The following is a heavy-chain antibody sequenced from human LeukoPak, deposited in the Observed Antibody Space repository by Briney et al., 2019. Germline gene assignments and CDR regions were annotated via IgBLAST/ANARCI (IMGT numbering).Heavy chain of an antibody. CDR2: ISGSAHKI. V-gene: IGHV3-23*01. Sequence: PGGSLRLSCVVSGFTFSDYAMSWARQAPEKGLDWVSVISGSAHKIRYADSVKGRFTISRDNSENTVYLQMNNLRAEDTALYYCAGRPTGYSSGYVYWGQGALVTVSS. CDR3: AGRPTGYSSGYVY. J-gene: IGHJ4*02. CDR1: GFTFSDYA. D-gene: IGHD5-18*01.